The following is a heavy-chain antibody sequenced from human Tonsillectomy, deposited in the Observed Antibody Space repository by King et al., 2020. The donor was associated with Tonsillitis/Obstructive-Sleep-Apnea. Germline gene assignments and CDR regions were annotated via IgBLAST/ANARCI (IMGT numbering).Heavy chain of an antibody. J-gene: IGHJ6*04. Sequence: VQLVESGGGLVQPGGSLRLSCAASGFTFNNYGMNWVRQAPGKGLEWVSAISGSGGTTYYEDSVKGRFTISRDNSKNTLYLQMNGLRVEDTAVYYCAKLSGSGSYQGPMGVWGKGTTVTVSS. D-gene: IGHD3-10*01. CDR3: AKLSGSGSYQGPMGV. CDR2: ISGSGGTT. V-gene: IGHV3-23*04. CDR1: GFTFNNYG.